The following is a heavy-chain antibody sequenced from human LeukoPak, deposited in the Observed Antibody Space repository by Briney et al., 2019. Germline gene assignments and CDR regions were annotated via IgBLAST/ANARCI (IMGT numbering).Heavy chain of an antibody. V-gene: IGHV4-4*09. CDR2: INSGGST. CDR3: ARGKMPIVGAWAFDI. CDR1: GGSLSSYY. J-gene: IGHJ3*02. D-gene: IGHD1-26*01. Sequence: SETLSLTCTVSGGSLSSYYWTWFRLPPGKRLEWIGYINSGGSTSFNPSLESRVTMSVDTSRNQFSLKVTTVTAADTAIYSCARGKMPIVGAWAFDIWGQGKMVTVSS.